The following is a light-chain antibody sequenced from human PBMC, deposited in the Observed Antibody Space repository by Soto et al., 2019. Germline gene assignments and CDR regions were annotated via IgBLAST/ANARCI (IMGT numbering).Light chain of an antibody. CDR3: CSYAGIVV. CDR2: DVS. V-gene: IGLV2-11*01. CDR1: SSDVGGYNY. Sequence: QSALTQPRSVSGSPGQSVTISCTGTSSDVGGYNYVSWYQQHPGKAPKLMIYDVSKRPSGVPDRFSGSKSGNTASLTISGLQAEDEADYYCCSYAGIVVLGGGTKLTVL. J-gene: IGLJ2*01.